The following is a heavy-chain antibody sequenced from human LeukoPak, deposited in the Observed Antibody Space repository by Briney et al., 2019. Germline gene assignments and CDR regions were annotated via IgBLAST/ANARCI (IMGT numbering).Heavy chain of an antibody. J-gene: IGHJ4*02. Sequence: GGSLRLSCAASGFTFSSYWMSWVRQAPGKGLEWVSYISSSSSTIYYADSVKGRFTISRDNAKNSLYLQMNSLRAEDTAVYYCARGSTYYDSSGQVPFDYWGQGTLVTVSS. CDR3: ARGSTYYDSSGQVPFDY. D-gene: IGHD3-22*01. CDR1: GFTFSSYW. CDR2: ISSSSSTI. V-gene: IGHV3-48*01.